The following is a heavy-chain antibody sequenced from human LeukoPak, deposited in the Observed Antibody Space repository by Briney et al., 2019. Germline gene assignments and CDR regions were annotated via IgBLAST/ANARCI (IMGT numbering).Heavy chain of an antibody. CDR3: ARMSSSGYFL. V-gene: IGHV3-7*01. J-gene: IGHJ4*02. CDR1: GFTFSNYW. Sequence: GGSLRLSCAASGFTFSNYWMSWVRQAPGKGLEWVANTKQDGSEKYYVDSMKGRFGISRDNAKNSLFLQMNSLRAEDTAVYYCARMSSSGYFLWGQGTLVTVSS. D-gene: IGHD3-22*01. CDR2: TKQDGSEK.